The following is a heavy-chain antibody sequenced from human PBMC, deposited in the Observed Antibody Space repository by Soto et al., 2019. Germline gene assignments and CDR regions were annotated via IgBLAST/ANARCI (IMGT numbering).Heavy chain of an antibody. CDR2: IYPGDSDT. V-gene: IGHV5-51*01. Sequence: GESLKISCQGSGNSVTTYWIAWVRHMPGKGLEWMGIIYPGDSDTRYGPSFQGQVTISADKSISTAYLQWSSLKASDTAMYYCATAEAGPTYCFDYWGQGTQVTSPQ. CDR3: ATAEAGPTYCFDY. CDR1: GNSVTTYW. D-gene: IGHD6-19*01. J-gene: IGHJ4*02.